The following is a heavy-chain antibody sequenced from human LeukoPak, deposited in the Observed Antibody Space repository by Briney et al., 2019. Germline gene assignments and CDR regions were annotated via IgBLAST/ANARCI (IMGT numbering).Heavy chain of an antibody. J-gene: IGHJ3*01. Sequence: PGGSLRLSCAASGFTFSSCWMHWVRQAPGKGLVWVSRINSDGSSTSYADSVKGRFTISRDNAKNTLYLQMNSLRAEDTAVYYCARDPRDIVVVPAAMPRDDAFDVWGQGTMVTVSS. CDR1: GFTFSSCW. D-gene: IGHD2-2*01. CDR2: INSDGSST. CDR3: ARDPRDIVVVPAAMPRDDAFDV. V-gene: IGHV3-74*01.